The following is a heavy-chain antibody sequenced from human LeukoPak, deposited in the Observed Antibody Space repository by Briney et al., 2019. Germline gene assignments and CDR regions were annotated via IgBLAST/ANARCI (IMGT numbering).Heavy chain of an antibody. CDR2: IRSSGNTI. J-gene: IGHJ3*02. D-gene: IGHD3-22*01. CDR3: ARDGIYYYNTSGYPGAFHI. CDR1: GFTFSDYS. V-gene: IGHV3-11*01. Sequence: GGSLRLSCAASGFTFSDYSMSWIRQAPGKGLEWVSYIRSSGNTIYYADSVKGRFTISRDNAKNSLYLQMNSLRAEDTAVYYCARDGIYYYNTSGYPGAFHIWGQRTMVTVSS.